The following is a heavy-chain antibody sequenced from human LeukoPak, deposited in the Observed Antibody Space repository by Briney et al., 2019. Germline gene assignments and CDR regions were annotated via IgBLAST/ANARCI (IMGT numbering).Heavy chain of an antibody. Sequence: ASVKVSCKVSGYTLTELSMHWVRQAPGKGLEWMGGFDPEDGETIYAQKFQGRVTMIEDTSTDTAYMELSSLRSEDTAVYYCATVPYYDSSGIDYWGQGTLVTVSS. J-gene: IGHJ4*02. V-gene: IGHV1-24*01. CDR3: ATVPYYDSSGIDY. D-gene: IGHD3-22*01. CDR2: FDPEDGET. CDR1: GYTLTELS.